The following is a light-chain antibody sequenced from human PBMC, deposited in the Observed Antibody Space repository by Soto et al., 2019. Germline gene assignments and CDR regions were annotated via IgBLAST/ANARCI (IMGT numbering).Light chain of an antibody. CDR3: QKRINWPIT. J-gene: IGKJ5*01. Sequence: EIVLTQTPAIFSLSPWERTTLSCSPSQSVKTYLAWYKQKPGQAPRLVIYDTYNRATGIPARFSGGGSGKDFTITISSLETEDFAVYYCQKRINWPITFGKGKRLEI. CDR1: QSVKTY. V-gene: IGKV3-11*01. CDR2: DTY.